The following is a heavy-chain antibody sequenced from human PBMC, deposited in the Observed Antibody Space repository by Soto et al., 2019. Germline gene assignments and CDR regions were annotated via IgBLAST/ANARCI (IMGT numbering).Heavy chain of an antibody. V-gene: IGHV1-69*12. CDR3: ARDRYCSGGSCYSGWFDP. CDR1: GGTVSSYA. Sequence: QVQLVQSGAEVKKPGSSVKVSCKASGGTVSSYAISWVRQAPGQGLEWMGGIIPIFGTANYAQKFQGRVTITADESTSLADMELSSLRSEDTAVYYCARDRYCSGGSCYSGWFDPWGQGTLVTVSS. D-gene: IGHD2-15*01. J-gene: IGHJ5*02. CDR2: IIPIFGTA.